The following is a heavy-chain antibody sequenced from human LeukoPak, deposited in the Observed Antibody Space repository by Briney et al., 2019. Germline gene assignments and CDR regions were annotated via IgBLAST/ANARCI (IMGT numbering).Heavy chain of an antibody. Sequence: GGSLRLSCAASGFTFSSHAMSWVRQAPGKGLEWVSAISGSGGSTYYADSVTGRFNISRDNSKNTLYLQMNSLRAEDTAVYYCAKESYYDSSGSDYWGQGTLVTVSS. CDR1: GFTFSSHA. J-gene: IGHJ4*02. CDR3: AKESYYDSSGSDY. D-gene: IGHD3-22*01. CDR2: ISGSGGST. V-gene: IGHV3-23*01.